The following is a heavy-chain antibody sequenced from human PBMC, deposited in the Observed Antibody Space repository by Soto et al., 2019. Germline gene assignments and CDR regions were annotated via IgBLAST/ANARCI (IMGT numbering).Heavy chain of an antibody. CDR1: GFTFSVFG. J-gene: IGHJ3*02. CDR3: AKGENYDFWSGYHDALDM. D-gene: IGHD3-3*01. V-gene: IGHV3-23*01. Sequence: EVQLLESGGGLVQPGGSLRLSCAASGFTFSVFGMTWVRQAPGKGLEWVSALSGSGTNTYYADSVKGRFTISRDNLNNVXXLQMNSLRADDTAVYHCAKGENYDFWSGYHDALDMWGQGTMVTVSS. CDR2: LSGSGTNT.